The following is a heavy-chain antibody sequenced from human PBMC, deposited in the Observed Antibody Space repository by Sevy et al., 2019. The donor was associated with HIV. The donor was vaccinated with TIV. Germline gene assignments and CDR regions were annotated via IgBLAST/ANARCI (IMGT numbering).Heavy chain of an antibody. CDR3: ARAPSGSQGPGQYFHH. Sequence: ASVKVSCKASGYTFTNYHITWVRQAPGQGLEWMGWITAYNGNTNYAQRLQGRVTMTTDTSTSLAYMELRSLRSDDTAVYYCARAPSGSQGPGQYFHHWGQGTLVTVSS. D-gene: IGHD1-26*01. J-gene: IGHJ1*01. CDR2: ITAYNGNT. V-gene: IGHV1-18*01. CDR1: GYTFTNYH.